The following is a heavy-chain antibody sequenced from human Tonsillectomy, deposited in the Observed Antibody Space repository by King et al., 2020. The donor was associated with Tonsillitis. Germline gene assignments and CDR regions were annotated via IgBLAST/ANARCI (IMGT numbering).Heavy chain of an antibody. J-gene: IGHJ4*02. D-gene: IGHD4-23*01. CDR1: GFTFSSYA. CDR3: AKDQAVVTPNYFEY. Sequence: VQLVESGGGLVQPGGSLRLSCAASGFTFSSYAMSWVRQAPGKGLEWVSSISGGGGSTFYADPVKGRLTISRDNSKNTLHLQMNSLRAEDTAVYYCAKDQAVVTPNYFEYWGQGTLVTVSS. CDR2: ISGGGGST. V-gene: IGHV3-23*04.